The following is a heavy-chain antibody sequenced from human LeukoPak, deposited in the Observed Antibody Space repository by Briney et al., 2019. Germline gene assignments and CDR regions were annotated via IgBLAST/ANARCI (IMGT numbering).Heavy chain of an antibody. CDR2: IIPIFGTA. V-gene: IGHV1-69*13. D-gene: IGHD1-26*01. Sequence: SVKVSCTASGGTFSSYVINWVRQAPGQGLEWMGGIIPIFGTANYAQRFQGRVTITADESTSTAYMELSSLRSEDTAVYYCARSPGPPPTNWFDPWGQGMLVTVSS. J-gene: IGHJ5*02. CDR1: GGTFSSYV. CDR3: ARSPGPPPTNWFDP.